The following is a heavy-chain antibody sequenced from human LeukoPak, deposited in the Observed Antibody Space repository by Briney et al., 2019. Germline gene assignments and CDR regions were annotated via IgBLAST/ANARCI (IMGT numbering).Heavy chain of an antibody. V-gene: IGHV4-59*01. CDR1: GGSISSYY. D-gene: IGHD3-10*01. J-gene: IGHJ3*02. Sequence: SSETLSLTCTVSGGSISSYYWSWIRQPPGKGLEWIGYIYYSGSTNYNPSLESRVTISVDTSKNQFSLKLSSVTAADTAVYYCARVTLRHGSGIWAFDIRGQGTMVTVSS. CDR2: IYYSGST. CDR3: ARVTLRHGSGIWAFDI.